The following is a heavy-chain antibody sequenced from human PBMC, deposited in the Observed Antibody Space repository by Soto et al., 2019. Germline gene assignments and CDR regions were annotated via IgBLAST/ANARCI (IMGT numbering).Heavy chain of an antibody. D-gene: IGHD2-15*01. Sequence: PSETLSLTCTVSGGSISSYYWSWIRQPPGKGLEWIGYIYYSGSTNYNPSLKSRVTISVDTSKNQFSLKLSSVTAADTAVYYCARDRHCSGGSCYPDYYYGMDVWGQGTTVTVSS. V-gene: IGHV4-59*01. CDR2: IYYSGST. J-gene: IGHJ6*02. CDR3: ARDRHCSGGSCYPDYYYGMDV. CDR1: GGSISSYY.